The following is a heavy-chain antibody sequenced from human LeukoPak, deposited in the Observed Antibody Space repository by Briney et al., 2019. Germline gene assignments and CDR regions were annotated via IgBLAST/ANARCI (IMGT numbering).Heavy chain of an antibody. D-gene: IGHD3-10*01. CDR1: GGSISSGSYY. Sequence: SQTLSLTCTVSGGSISSGSYYWSWIRQPAGKGLEWIGRIYTSGSTNYNPSLKSRVTISVDTSKNQFSLKLSSVTAADTAVYYCASIDYYGSGSYGLDWGQGTLVTVSS. V-gene: IGHV4-61*02. J-gene: IGHJ4*02. CDR2: IYTSGST. CDR3: ASIDYYGSGSYGLD.